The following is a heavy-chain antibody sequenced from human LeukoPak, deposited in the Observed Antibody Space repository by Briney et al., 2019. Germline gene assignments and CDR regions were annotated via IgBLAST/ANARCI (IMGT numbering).Heavy chain of an antibody. CDR1: GYTFTDYH. J-gene: IGHJ5*02. CDR3: ATGISGRINWFDP. Sequence: ASVKVSCKVSGYTFTDYHMHWVQQAPGKGLEWMGLVDPEDGETIYAEKFQGRVTITADTSTDTAYMELSSLRSEDTAVYYCATGISGRINWFDPWGQGTLVTVSS. D-gene: IGHD2-15*01. V-gene: IGHV1-69-2*01. CDR2: VDPEDGET.